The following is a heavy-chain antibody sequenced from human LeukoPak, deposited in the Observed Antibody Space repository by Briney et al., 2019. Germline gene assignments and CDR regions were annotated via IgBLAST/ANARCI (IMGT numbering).Heavy chain of an antibody. CDR1: GFTFSSYS. CDR2: ISSSSSTI. D-gene: IGHD6-13*01. CDR3: ARDSEAAADYYYYGMDV. Sequence: GGSLRPSCAASGFTFSSYSMNWVRQAPGKGREWVSYISSSSSTIYYADSVKGRFTISRDNAKDSLYLQMNSLIAEDTAVYYCARDSEAAADYYYYGMDVWGQGTTVTVSS. V-gene: IGHV3-48*04. J-gene: IGHJ6*02.